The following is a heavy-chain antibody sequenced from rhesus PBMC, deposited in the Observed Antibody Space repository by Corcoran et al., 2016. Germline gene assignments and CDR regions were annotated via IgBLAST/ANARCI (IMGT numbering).Heavy chain of an antibody. CDR2: INPSDSDT. CDR1: GYIFTSYL. J-gene: IGHJ5-2*02. CDR3: AKGSSLYV. V-gene: IGHV5-2*01. Sequence: EVQLVQSGAEVKRPGESLKISCKTSGYIFTSYLISWVRQMPGKGLEWMGAINPSDSDTRYSPSFQGQVTISADKSISTAYLQWSSLKASDSATYYCAKGSSLYVWGRGVLVTVSS.